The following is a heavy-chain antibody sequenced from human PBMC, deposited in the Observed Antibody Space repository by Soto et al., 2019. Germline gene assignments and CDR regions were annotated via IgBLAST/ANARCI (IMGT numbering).Heavy chain of an antibody. D-gene: IGHD6-13*01. Sequence: LCGGSISSYYWSWIRQPAGKGLEWIGRISTTETTNYNPSLKSRVSMSLDTSKSQVSLKLSSVTAADAAVYYCAGNIAAAGRRYYGMDVWGQGTTVTVSS. CDR2: ISTTETT. CDR1: GGSISSYY. CDR3: AGNIAAAGRRYYGMDV. V-gene: IGHV4-4*07. J-gene: IGHJ6*02.